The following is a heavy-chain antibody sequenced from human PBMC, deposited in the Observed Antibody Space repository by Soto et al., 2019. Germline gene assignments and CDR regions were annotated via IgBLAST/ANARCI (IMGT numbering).Heavy chain of an antibody. V-gene: IGHV1-18*01. CDR2: ISAYNGNT. CDR3: ARDLPLFIAAAGPQGDY. J-gene: IGHJ4*02. Sequence: QVQLVQSGAEVKKPGASVKVSCKASGYTFTSYGISWVRQAPGQGLEWMGWISAYNGNTNYAQKLQGRVTMTTDTSPSTAYMELRSLRSDDTAVYYCARDLPLFIAAAGPQGDYWGQGTLVTVSS. CDR1: GYTFTSYG. D-gene: IGHD6-13*01.